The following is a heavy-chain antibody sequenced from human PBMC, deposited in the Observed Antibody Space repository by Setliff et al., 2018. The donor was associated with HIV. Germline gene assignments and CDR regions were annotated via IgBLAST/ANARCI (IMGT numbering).Heavy chain of an antibody. CDR3: ARGRGPSRFDY. CDR1: GYTFTNYG. Sequence: ASVKVSCKASGYTFTNYGFSWVRQAPGQGLEWMGWISAYNGDTKYAQKLQGRVTMTTDTSTSTAHMELRSLRSEDTAIYYCARGRGPSRFDYWGQGTLVTVSS. V-gene: IGHV1-18*01. J-gene: IGHJ4*01. CDR2: ISAYNGDT.